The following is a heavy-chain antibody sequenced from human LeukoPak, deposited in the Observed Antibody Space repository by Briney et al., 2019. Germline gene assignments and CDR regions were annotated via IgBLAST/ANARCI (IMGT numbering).Heavy chain of an antibody. Sequence: GGSLRLSCAASGFTFNSFFLNWVRPTPGRELEWLACISQDGSETFYMDSVRGRFTISRDNTKNSLYLQMDSLRAEDTAVYFCVRDLGHSRHYFEYWGQGALVNVSS. V-gene: IGHV3-7*01. D-gene: IGHD7-27*01. J-gene: IGHJ4*02. CDR2: ISQDGSET. CDR3: VRDLGHSRHYFEY. CDR1: GFTFNSFF.